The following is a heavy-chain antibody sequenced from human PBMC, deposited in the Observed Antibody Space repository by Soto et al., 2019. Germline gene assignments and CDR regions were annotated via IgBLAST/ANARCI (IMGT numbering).Heavy chain of an antibody. CDR1: GGSFNNYA. CDR2: IIPNFGTP. J-gene: IGHJ6*02. D-gene: IGHD2-21*01. CDR3: AVAMVAEIIIFESSGMHV. V-gene: IGHV1-69*01. Sequence: QVHLVQSGAEVKKPGSSVKVSCKTSGGSFNNYAVSWVRQAPGQGLEWMGGIIPNFGTPNYAQKFKDRVTINADESTRTVYMELRSLRSNYTAVYYCAVAMVAEIIIFESSGMHVWGQGTTVIVSS.